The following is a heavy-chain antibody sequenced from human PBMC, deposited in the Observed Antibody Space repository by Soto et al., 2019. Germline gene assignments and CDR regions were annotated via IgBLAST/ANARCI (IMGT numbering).Heavy chain of an antibody. CDR1: GFTFSSYG. J-gene: IGHJ6*02. CDR2: IWYDGSNK. Sequence: SLSLSCAASGFTFSSYGMHWVRQAPGKGLEWVAVIWYDGSNKYYADSVKGRFTISRDNSKNTLYLQMNSLRAEDTAVYYCVRDLTSGGSRYYFGVDVWGQGTTVTVSS. V-gene: IGHV3-33*01. CDR3: VRDLTSGGSRYYFGVDV. D-gene: IGHD2-15*01.